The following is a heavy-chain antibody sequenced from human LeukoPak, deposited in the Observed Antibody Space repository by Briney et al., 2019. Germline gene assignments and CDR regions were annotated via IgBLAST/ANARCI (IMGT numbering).Heavy chain of an antibody. CDR1: GGSFSGYF. CDR2: IYHSGST. D-gene: IGHD3-10*01. V-gene: IGHV4-34*01. CDR3: VRGISLNRGIIVMWD. J-gene: IGHJ4*02. Sequence: PSETLSLTCEVDGGSFSGYFWTWIHQPPGKGLEWIGEIYHSGSTNYNPSLKSRVIISQDTSKNQFSLKLSSVTAADTAVYFCVRGISLNRGIIVMWDWGQGTLVTVSS.